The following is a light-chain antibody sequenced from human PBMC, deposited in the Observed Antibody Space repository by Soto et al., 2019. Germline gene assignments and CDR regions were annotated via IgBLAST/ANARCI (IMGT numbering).Light chain of an antibody. CDR2: TAG. J-gene: IGLJ1*01. V-gene: IGLV1-44*01. Sequence: QSVLTQPPSASGTPGQRVTISCSGSSSNIGRNTVNWYQQLPGTAPPRLIFTAGQRPSGVPGRFSGSKSGTSASLAISGLQSEDEGYYYCLAWDNSLNGYVFGPGTKLTVL. CDR1: SSNIGRNT. CDR3: LAWDNSLNGYV.